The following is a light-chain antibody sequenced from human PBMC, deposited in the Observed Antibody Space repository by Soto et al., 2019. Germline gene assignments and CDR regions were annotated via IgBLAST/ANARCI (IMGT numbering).Light chain of an antibody. V-gene: IGLV2-14*03. CDR2: EVS. Sequence: QSVLTQPTCMFGSPGQSITFSSAGTSSDVGGYNFVSWYQQHPGKTPKLMIYEVSSRHSGVSTRFSGSKSGNTASLTISGLQPEDEADYYCSSYTTSTTVVFGTGTKANVL. J-gene: IGLJ1*01. CDR1: SSDVGGYNF. CDR3: SSYTTSTTVV.